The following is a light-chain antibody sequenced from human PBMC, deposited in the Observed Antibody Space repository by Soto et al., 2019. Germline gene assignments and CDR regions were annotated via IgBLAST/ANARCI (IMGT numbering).Light chain of an antibody. CDR2: ADN. CDR3: QSYDTSLGGVI. J-gene: IGLJ2*01. Sequence: QSVLTQPPSVSGAPGQTITMSCTVSSSNIGAGYDVHWYQQLPGAAPKLLIYADNNRPSGVPDRFSASNSGTSASLAITGLQGEDEAVYYCQSYDTSLGGVIFGAGTQLTVL. CDR1: SSNIGAGYD. V-gene: IGLV1-40*01.